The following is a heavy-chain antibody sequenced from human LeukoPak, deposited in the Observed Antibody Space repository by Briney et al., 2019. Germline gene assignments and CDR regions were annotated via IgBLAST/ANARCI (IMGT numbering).Heavy chain of an antibody. D-gene: IGHD3-16*01. J-gene: IGHJ4*02. CDR2: ISFSGANT. V-gene: IGHV3-23*01. CDR3: AKGGYDYAEYVDY. Sequence: PGGSLRLSCVASGFTFSNYGMSWVRQAPGKGLEWVSRISFSGANTYYADSVRGRFTISRDKSKNTLFLQMNSLRAEDTAVYYCAKGGYDYAEYVDYWGQGTLVPVTS. CDR1: GFTFSNYG.